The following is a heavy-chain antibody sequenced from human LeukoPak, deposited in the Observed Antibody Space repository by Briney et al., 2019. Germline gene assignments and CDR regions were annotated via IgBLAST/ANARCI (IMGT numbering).Heavy chain of an antibody. CDR1: GFTFSTYW. CDR2: IERDGSEK. V-gene: IGHV3-7*01. J-gene: IGHJ4*02. Sequence: GGSLRLSCVASGFTFSTYWMTWVRQAPGKGLEWVANIERDGSEKNYKDSVKGRFTISRDNAKNSLYLQVDSLRADDTAVYYCISRWADYWGQGTLVTVSS. D-gene: IGHD6-13*01. CDR3: ISRWADY.